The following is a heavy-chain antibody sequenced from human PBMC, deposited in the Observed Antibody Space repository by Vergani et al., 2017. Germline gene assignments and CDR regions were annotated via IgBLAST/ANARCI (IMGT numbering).Heavy chain of an antibody. CDR3: ARGMVRGVIMIMDYGMDV. Sequence: QVQLVQSGAEVKKPGSSVKVSCKASGGTFSSYAISWVRQAPGQGLEWMGGIIPIFGTANYAQKFQGRVTITADESTSTAYMELSSLRSEDTAVYYCARGMVRGVIMIMDYGMDVWGQGTTVTVS. D-gene: IGHD3-10*01. CDR1: GGTFSSYA. J-gene: IGHJ6*02. V-gene: IGHV1-69*12. CDR2: IIPIFGTA.